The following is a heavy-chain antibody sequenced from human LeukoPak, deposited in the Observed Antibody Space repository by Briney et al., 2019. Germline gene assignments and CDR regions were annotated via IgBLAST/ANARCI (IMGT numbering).Heavy chain of an antibody. CDR2: IYYSGST. CDR3: ARFINRGIAAAGDY. Sequence: SETLSLTCTVSGGSISSSSYYWGWIRQPPGKGLEWIGSIYYSGSTYYNPSLKSRVTISVDTSKNQFSLKLSSVTAADTAVYYCARFINRGIAAAGDYWGQGTLVTVSS. J-gene: IGHJ4*02. D-gene: IGHD6-13*01. CDR1: GGSISSSSYY. V-gene: IGHV4-39*01.